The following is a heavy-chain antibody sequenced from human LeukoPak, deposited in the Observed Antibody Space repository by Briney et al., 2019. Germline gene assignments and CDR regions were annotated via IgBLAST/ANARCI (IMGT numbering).Heavy chain of an antibody. D-gene: IGHD6-19*01. CDR2: IYYSGST. CDR1: GGSISSGGYY. J-gene: IGHJ3*02. Sequence: SSQTLSLTCTVSGGSISSGGYYWSWIRQHPGKGLEWIGYIYYSGSTNYNPSLKSRVTISVDTSKNQFSLKLSSVTAADTAVYYCARARSVAGRGHDAFDIWGQGTMVTVSS. V-gene: IGHV4-61*08. CDR3: ARARSVAGRGHDAFDI.